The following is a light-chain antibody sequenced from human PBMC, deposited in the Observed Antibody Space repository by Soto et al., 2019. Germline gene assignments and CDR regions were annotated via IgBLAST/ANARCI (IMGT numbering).Light chain of an antibody. CDR1: QGISNW. V-gene: IGKV1-12*01. CDR3: QQATNFPV. J-gene: IGKJ1*01. Sequence: DIHMTQSPSSVSASVGDRVTITCRASQGISNWFAWYQHKPGKAPRLLIYAVSSLKSGVPSRFSGSGSATDFTLTISSLQPEDVGTYYCQQATNFPVFGQGTKVEIK. CDR2: AVS.